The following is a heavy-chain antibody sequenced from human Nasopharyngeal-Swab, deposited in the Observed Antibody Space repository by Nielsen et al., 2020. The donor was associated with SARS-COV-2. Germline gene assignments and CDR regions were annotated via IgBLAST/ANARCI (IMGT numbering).Heavy chain of an antibody. J-gene: IGHJ3*02. Sequence: GGSLRLSCAASGLNFDNYAMHWVRQIPGKGLEWVSAISWNSGNTGYAGSVKGRFTTSRDNAKNSVFLQMNSLTPEDTALYYCVKDTDAVVTRALDIWGRGTMVTVSS. CDR2: ISWNSGNT. V-gene: IGHV3-9*01. D-gene: IGHD4-23*01. CDR3: VKDTDAVVTRALDI. CDR1: GLNFDNYA.